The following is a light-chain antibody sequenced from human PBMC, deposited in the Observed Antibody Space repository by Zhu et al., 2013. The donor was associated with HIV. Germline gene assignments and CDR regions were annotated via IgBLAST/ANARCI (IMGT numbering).Light chain of an antibody. V-gene: IGKV1-5*01. CDR1: QSISSW. Sequence: DIQMTQSPSTLPASVGDRVTITCRASQSISSWLAWYQQKPGKAPRRLIYLASTLQSGVPSRFSGSGSETDFTLTISSLQPEDFATYYCQQLNSYPPTFGPGTKVDIK. J-gene: IGKJ3*01. CDR3: QQLNSYPPT. CDR2: LAS.